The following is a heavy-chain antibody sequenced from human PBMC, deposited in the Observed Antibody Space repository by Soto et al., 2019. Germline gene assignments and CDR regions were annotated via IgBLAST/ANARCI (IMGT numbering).Heavy chain of an antibody. J-gene: IGHJ5*02. V-gene: IGHV4-59*11. CDR1: APPTPTHY. CDR3: ARDKVVNYGSGRLNNWFDP. Sequence: PSEPLPPPSTAPAPPTPTHYRRRIPPPPRPAPPWLGSIYYSGSTNYNPSLKSRVTISVDTSKNQFSLKLSSVTAADTAVYYCARDKVVNYGSGRLNNWFDPWGQGTLVTVSS. CDR2: IYYSGST. D-gene: IGHD3-10*01.